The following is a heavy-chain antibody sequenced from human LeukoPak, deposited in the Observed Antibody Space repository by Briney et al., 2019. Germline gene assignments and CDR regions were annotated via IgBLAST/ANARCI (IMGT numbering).Heavy chain of an antibody. CDR2: ISAYNGNT. CDR3: ASLAHFDGSTYYPDF. V-gene: IGHV1-18*01. CDR1: GYTFTSYG. J-gene: IGHJ4*02. Sequence: GASVKVSCKASGYTFTSYGISWVRQAPGQGLEWMGWISAYNGNTNYAQKLQGRVTMTTDTSTSTAYMELRSLRSDDTAVYYCASLAHFDGSTYYPDFWGQGTLVTVSS. D-gene: IGHD3-22*01.